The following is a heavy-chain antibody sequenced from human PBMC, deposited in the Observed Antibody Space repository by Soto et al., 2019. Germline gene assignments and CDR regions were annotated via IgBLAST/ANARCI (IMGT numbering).Heavy chain of an antibody. J-gene: IGHJ6*02. CDR1: GFTFSSYA. CDR2: ISYDGSNK. CDR3: ARAMVAARSDYYYGMDV. D-gene: IGHD6-6*01. Sequence: VGSLRLSCAATGFTFSSYAMHWVRQAPGKGLEWVAVISYDGSNKYYADSVKGRFTISRDNSKNTLYLQMNSLRAEDTAVYYCARAMVAARSDYYYGMDVWGQGTTVTVSS. V-gene: IGHV3-30-3*01.